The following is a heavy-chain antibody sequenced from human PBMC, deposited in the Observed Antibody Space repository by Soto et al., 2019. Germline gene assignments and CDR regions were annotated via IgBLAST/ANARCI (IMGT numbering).Heavy chain of an antibody. CDR1: GFTFSTYS. Sequence: EVQLVESGGGLVKPGGSLRLSCAASGFTFSTYSMNWVRQAPGKGLEWVSSISSSSSYIYYADSVKGRFTISRDNAKNSLYLQMNSLRAADTAVYYFASAEYYYETTACYYSGHATLVTVSS. D-gene: IGHD3-22*01. CDR3: ASAEYYYETTACYY. V-gene: IGHV3-21*01. CDR2: ISSSSSYI. J-gene: IGHJ4*01.